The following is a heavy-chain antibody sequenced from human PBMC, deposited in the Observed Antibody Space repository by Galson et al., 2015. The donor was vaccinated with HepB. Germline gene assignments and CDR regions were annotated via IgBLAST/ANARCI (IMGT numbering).Heavy chain of an antibody. J-gene: IGHJ5*02. CDR1: GYTFTSYG. D-gene: IGHD2-15*01. CDR3: AGVGDCSGGSCYGGGGWFDP. V-gene: IGHV1-18*04. Sequence: SVKVSCKASGYTFTSYGISRVRQAPGQGLEWMGWISAYNGNTNYAQKLQGRVTMTTDTSTSTAYMELRSLRSDDTAVYYCAGVGDCSGGSCYGGGGWFDPWGQGTLVTVSS. CDR2: ISAYNGNT.